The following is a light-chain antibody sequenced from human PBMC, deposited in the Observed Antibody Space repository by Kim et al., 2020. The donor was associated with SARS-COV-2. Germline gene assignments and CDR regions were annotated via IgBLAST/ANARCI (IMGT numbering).Light chain of an antibody. V-gene: IGLV3-1*01. J-gene: IGLJ1*01. CDR3: QAWDIDTYV. CDR2: QDN. Sequence: VAPGQTASITCSGDNLGEKHVAWYQQKTGQSPVLVMYQDNKRPSGIPGRFSGSNSGNTATLTISGAQTMDAADYYCQAWDIDTYVFGTGTKVTVL. CDR1: NLGEKH.